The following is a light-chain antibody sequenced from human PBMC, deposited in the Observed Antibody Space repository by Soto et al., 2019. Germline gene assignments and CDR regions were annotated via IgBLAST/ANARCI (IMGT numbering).Light chain of an antibody. CDR3: QQYRNWPRT. Sequence: EIVMTQSPSTLSVSPGERATLSCRASQSISSNLAWYQQKPGQAPRLLIYGASTRATGIPARFSGSGSGTEFTLTINNLQSEDFAVYYCQQYRNWPRTFGQGTKVDIK. V-gene: IGKV3-15*01. CDR1: QSISSN. J-gene: IGKJ1*01. CDR2: GAS.